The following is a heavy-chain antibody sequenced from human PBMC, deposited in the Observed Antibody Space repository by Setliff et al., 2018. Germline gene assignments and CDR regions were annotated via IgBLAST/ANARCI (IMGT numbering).Heavy chain of an antibody. Sequence: PSETLSLTCAVSDYSITSNYYWGWIRQPPGKGLEWIGSIFHTGSTYYNPSLRSRVTISVDTSKNQFSLKLSSVTAADMAVYYCARVSCGSSSCAYFDSWGQGTLVTVSS. V-gene: IGHV4-38-2*01. CDR2: IFHTGST. CDR3: ARVSCGSSSCAYFDS. CDR1: DYSITSNYY. J-gene: IGHJ4*02. D-gene: IGHD2-2*01.